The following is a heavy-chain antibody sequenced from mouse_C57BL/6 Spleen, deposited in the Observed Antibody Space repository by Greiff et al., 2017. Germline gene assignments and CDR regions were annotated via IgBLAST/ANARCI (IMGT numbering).Heavy chain of an antibody. Sequence: VQLQQSGPELVKPGASVKISCKASRYTFTDYYMNWVKQSHGKSLEWIGDINPNNGGTSYNQKFKGKATLTVDKSSSTAYMELRSLTSEDSAVYYCARPHYDYDAMDYWGQGTSVTVSS. V-gene: IGHV1-26*01. CDR1: RYTFTDYY. D-gene: IGHD1-1*02. CDR3: ARPHYDYDAMDY. CDR2: INPNNGGT. J-gene: IGHJ4*01.